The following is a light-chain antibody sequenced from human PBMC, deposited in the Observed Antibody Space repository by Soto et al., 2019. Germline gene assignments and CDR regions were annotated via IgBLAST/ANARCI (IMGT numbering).Light chain of an antibody. Sequence: QSALTQPPSASGSPGRSVTISCTGTSSDVGGYDYVSWFQRHPGKAPKLIIYEVTKRPSGVPDRFSASKSGNTASLTVSGLQAEDEADYYCSSFVAGNNYWVFGGGTKLTGL. J-gene: IGLJ3*02. CDR3: SSFVAGNNYWV. CDR2: EVT. V-gene: IGLV2-8*01. CDR1: SSDVGGYDY.